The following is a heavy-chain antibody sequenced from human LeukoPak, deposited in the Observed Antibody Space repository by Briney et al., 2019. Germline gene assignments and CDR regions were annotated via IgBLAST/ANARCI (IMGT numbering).Heavy chain of an antibody. V-gene: IGHV3-30*04. CDR3: AREGGTTGTSTFDN. D-gene: IGHD1-1*01. CDR2: KSYDGRST. CDR1: GFTFSSHA. Sequence: GGSLRLSCAASGFTFSSHAMHWVRQAPGKGLEWVAFKSYDGRSTFYADSVKGRFTISRDNSKNTLYLQMNSLRAEDTAVYYCAREGGTTGTSTFDNWGQGTLVTVSS. J-gene: IGHJ4*02.